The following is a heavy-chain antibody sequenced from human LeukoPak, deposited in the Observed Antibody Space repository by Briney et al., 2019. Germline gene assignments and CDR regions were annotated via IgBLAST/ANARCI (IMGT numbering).Heavy chain of an antibody. Sequence: PGGSLRLSCAASGFTFSDYWMSWVRQAPGKGLEWVANINQDGSLKYYVDSVKGRFTISRDNAKNSLYLQMNSLRAEDTAVYYCPAWNYFDYYYYMDVWGKGTTVTVSS. J-gene: IGHJ6*03. CDR3: PAWNYFDYYYYMDV. CDR1: GFTFSDYW. CDR2: INQDGSLK. V-gene: IGHV3-7*03. D-gene: IGHD1-7*01.